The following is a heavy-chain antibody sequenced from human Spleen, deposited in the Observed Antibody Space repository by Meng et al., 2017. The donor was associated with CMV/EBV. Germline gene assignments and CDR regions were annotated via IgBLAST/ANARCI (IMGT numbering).Heavy chain of an antibody. Sequence: ASGLTFNNYAMSRVGQSPGKGLEWVSVISDSGGGTYYADSVKGRFTISRDNSKNTLYLQMNSLRAEDTAVFYCAKGNSGSCYSAPDYWGQGTLVTVSS. CDR3: AKGNSGSCYSAPDY. CDR1: GLTFNNYA. V-gene: IGHV3-23*01. CDR2: ISDSGGGT. J-gene: IGHJ4*02. D-gene: IGHD2-15*01.